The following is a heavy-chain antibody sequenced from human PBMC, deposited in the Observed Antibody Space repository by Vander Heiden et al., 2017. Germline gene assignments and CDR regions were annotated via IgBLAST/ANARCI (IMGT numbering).Heavy chain of an antibody. CDR3: ARGGTAYGYHY. CDR1: GGSISSGGYY. J-gene: IGHJ4*02. Sequence: QVQLQESGPGLVKPSPTLSLTCTVSGGSISSGGYYWSWLRQLPGKGLEWIGYVYYSGSTYYNPSLQSRVTISVDTPKNQFSLKLSSVTAADTAIYYCARGGTAYGYHYWGQGTLVTVSS. CDR2: VYYSGST. V-gene: IGHV4-31*03. D-gene: IGHD5-12*01.